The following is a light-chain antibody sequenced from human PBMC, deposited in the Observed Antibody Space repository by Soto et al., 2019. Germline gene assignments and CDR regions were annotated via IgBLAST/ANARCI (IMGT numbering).Light chain of an antibody. CDR1: SSDVGGYNY. Sequence: QSVLTQPPSVSGSPGQSITIPCTGTSSDVGGYNYVSWYQQHPGKAPKLMIYDVSNRPSGVSNRFSGSKSGNTASLTISGLQAEDEADYYCSSYPSRSSGVFRTGPKVTVL. CDR2: DVS. CDR3: SSYPSRSSGV. V-gene: IGLV2-14*01. J-gene: IGLJ1*01.